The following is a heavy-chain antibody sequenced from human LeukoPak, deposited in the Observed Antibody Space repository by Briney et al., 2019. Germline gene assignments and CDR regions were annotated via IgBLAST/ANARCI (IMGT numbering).Heavy chain of an antibody. V-gene: IGHV3-74*01. Sequence: GGSLRLPCGVSGFTFSSYWMHWVRQAPGKGLVWVSRVNSDGSDTTYADSVKGRFTISRDNAKNTLYLQMNSLRAEDTAVYYCARDRVVAGLDYWGQGTLVTVSS. CDR3: ARDRVVAGLDY. CDR1: GFTFSSYW. J-gene: IGHJ4*02. CDR2: VNSDGSDT. D-gene: IGHD2-2*01.